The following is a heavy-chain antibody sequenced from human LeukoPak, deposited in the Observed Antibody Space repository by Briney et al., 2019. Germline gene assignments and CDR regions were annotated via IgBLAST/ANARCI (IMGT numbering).Heavy chain of an antibody. Sequence: PGESLKISRKASGYSFTAYWIAWVRQMPGKGLEWMGIIYPDDSDTRYSPSFRGQVTISADKSISTAYLQWSSLRAQDTAVYYCARQADYNLLTGYYKGHLDYWGQGTLVTVSS. J-gene: IGHJ4*02. CDR2: IYPDDSDT. V-gene: IGHV5-51*01. CDR1: GYSFTAYW. CDR3: ARQADYNLLTGYYKGHLDY. D-gene: IGHD3-9*01.